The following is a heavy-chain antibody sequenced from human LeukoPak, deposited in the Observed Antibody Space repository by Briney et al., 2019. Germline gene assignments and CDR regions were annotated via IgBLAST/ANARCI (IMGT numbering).Heavy chain of an antibody. J-gene: IGHJ4*02. V-gene: IGHV3-7*01. CDR2: IKQDGSEK. Sequence: PGGSLRLSCAASGFTFSSYWMSWVRQAPGKGLEWVANIKQDGSEKYYVDSVKGRFTISRDNAKNSLYLQMNSLRAEDTAVYYCARANQYQLREFDHWGQGTLVTVSS. CDR1: GFTFSSYW. D-gene: IGHD2-2*01. CDR3: ARANQYQLREFDH.